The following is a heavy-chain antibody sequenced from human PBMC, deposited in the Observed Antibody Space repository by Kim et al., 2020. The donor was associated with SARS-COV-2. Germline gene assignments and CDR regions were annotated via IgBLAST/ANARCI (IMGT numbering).Heavy chain of an antibody. CDR3: AKGGYYDFWSGYYTPLNYYYRDV. J-gene: IGHJ6*03. D-gene: IGHD3-3*01. CDR2: ISGDGGST. Sequence: GGSLRLSCAASGFTFDDYAMHWVRQAPGKGLEWVSLISGDGGSTYYADSVKGRFTISRDNSKNSLYLQMNSLRTEDTALYYCAKGGYYDFWSGYYTPLNYYYRDVWGKGTTFTAPS. V-gene: IGHV3-43*02. CDR1: GFTFDDYA.